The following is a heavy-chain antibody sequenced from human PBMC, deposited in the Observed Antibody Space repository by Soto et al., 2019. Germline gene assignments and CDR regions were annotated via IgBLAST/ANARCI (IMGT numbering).Heavy chain of an antibody. Sequence: ASVKVSCKASGYTFTSYAMHWVRQAPGQRLEWMGWINAGNGNTKYSQKFQGRVTITRDTSASTAYMELSSLRSEDTAVYYCARHRPYSTPFYFDYWGQGTQVTVSS. D-gene: IGHD2-15*01. CDR1: GYTFTSYA. CDR3: ARHRPYSTPFYFDY. J-gene: IGHJ4*02. CDR2: INAGNGNT. V-gene: IGHV1-3*01.